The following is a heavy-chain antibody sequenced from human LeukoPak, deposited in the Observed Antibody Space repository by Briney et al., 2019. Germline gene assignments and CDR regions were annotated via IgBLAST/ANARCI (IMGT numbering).Heavy chain of an antibody. V-gene: IGHV3-23*01. D-gene: IGHD5-12*01. J-gene: IGHJ4*02. CDR1: GFTFSSYE. CDR3: AKVRGERNY. Sequence: GGSLRLSCAASGFTFSSYEMNWVRQAPGKGLEWLSAISGSGGNTYYADSVKGRFTISRDNSKNTLFLQMNSLRAEDTAVYYCAKVRGERNYWGQGTLVTVSS. CDR2: ISGSGGNT.